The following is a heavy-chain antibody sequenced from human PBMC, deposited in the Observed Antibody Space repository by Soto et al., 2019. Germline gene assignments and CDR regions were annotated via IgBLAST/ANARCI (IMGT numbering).Heavy chain of an antibody. CDR3: ARDGFYGYSSSWYSNYYYYGMDV. D-gene: IGHD6-13*01. CDR2: INPNSGGT. V-gene: IGHV1-2*04. Sequence: SVKVSCKASGYTFTGYYMHWVRQAPGQGLEWMGWINPNSGGTNYAQKFQGWVTMTRDTSISTAYMELSRLRSDDTAVYYCARDGFYGYSSSWYSNYYYYGMDVWGQGTTVTVSS. J-gene: IGHJ6*02. CDR1: GYTFTGYY.